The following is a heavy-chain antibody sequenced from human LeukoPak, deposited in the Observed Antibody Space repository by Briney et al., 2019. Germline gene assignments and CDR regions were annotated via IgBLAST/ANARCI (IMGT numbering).Heavy chain of an antibody. V-gene: IGHV4-39*01. CDR3: ARLKVGTTHPDY. D-gene: IGHD1-26*01. CDR2: FYYSGFT. J-gene: IGHJ4*02. CDR1: DDSISRSSYY. Sequence: SETLSLTCSVSDDSISRSSYYWGWIRQPPGKGLEWIGTFYYSGFTYYNPSLKNRDTISVDTSKNQFSLKLSSVTAEDTAVYYCARLKVGTTHPDYWGQGTLVTVSS.